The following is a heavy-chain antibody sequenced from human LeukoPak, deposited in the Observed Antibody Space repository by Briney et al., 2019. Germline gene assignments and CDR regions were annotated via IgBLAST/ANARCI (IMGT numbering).Heavy chain of an antibody. CDR2: IYWDDDK. V-gene: IGHV2-5*02. CDR1: GFSLSTSGVG. Sequence: SGPTLVKPTQTLTLTCTFSGFSLSTSGVGVGWIRQPPGKALEWLALIYWDDDKRYNPSLKSRLTITKDTSKNQVVLTMTSMDPVDTATYYCAHSAPGLYAFDIWGQGTMVTVSS. J-gene: IGHJ3*02. D-gene: IGHD3-22*01. CDR3: AHSAPGLYAFDI.